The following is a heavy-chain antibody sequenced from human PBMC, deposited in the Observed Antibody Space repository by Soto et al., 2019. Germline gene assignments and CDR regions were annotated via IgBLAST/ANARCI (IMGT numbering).Heavy chain of an antibody. CDR2: IFYSGST. CDR3: ARDLRGGSYGMDV. Sequence: QVQLQESGPGLVKPSQTLSLTCTVSGGSINNGGYYWSWIRQHPGKGLVWIGYIFYSGSTYYNPSLSSRITITASPSKIRFSRKLSPVTAADTAVYYCARDLRGGSYGMDVWGQWTTVTVSS. J-gene: IGHJ6*02. V-gene: IGHV4-31*03. D-gene: IGHD3-10*01. CDR1: GGSINNGGYY.